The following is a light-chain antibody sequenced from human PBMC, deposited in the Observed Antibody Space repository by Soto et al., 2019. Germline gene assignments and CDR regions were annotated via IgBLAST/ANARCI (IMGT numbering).Light chain of an antibody. Sequence: QSVLTQPPSVSGAPGQRVTISCTGSSSNIGAGYDVHWYHQLPGTAPKLLIYGNNNRPSGVPDRFSGSRSGTSASLAINGLQAEDEADYYCQSYDSSLSVWVFGGGTKLTVL. CDR1: SSNIGAGYD. J-gene: IGLJ3*02. CDR2: GNN. V-gene: IGLV1-40*01. CDR3: QSYDSSLSVWV.